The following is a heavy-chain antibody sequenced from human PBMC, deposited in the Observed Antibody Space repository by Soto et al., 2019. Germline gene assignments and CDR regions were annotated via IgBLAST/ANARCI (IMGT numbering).Heavy chain of an antibody. CDR3: AREWDSGGYYVDY. CDR1: GASITSGDYC. J-gene: IGHJ4*02. Sequence: QVQLQESGPGLVKPSQTLSLTCTVSGASITSGDYCWSWIRQPPGKGLEWIGYSYYNGITEYNPSLKSRVTISIDTSKYQFALKVTSVTAADTAVYYCAREWDSGGYYVDYWGQGTLVTVSS. V-gene: IGHV4-30-4*01. D-gene: IGHD3-22*01. CDR2: SYYNGIT.